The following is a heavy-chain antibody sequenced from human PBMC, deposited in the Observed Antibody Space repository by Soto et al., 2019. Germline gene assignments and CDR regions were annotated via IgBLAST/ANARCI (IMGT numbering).Heavy chain of an antibody. CDR2: ISSSSSYI. V-gene: IGHV3-21*01. CDR1: GFTFSSYS. J-gene: IGHJ6*02. D-gene: IGHD3-3*01. CDR3: ARDPPYEITIFGVVITYYYYGMDV. Sequence: GGSLRLSCAASGFTFSSYSMNWVRQAPGKGLEWVSSISSSSSYIYYADSVKDRFTISRDNAKNSLYLQMNSLRAEDTAVYYCARDPPYEITIFGVVITYYYYGMDVWGQGTTVTVSS.